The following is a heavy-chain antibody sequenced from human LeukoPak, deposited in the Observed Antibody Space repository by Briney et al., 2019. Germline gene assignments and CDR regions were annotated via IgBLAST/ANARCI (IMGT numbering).Heavy chain of an antibody. J-gene: IGHJ5*02. V-gene: IGHV4-4*07. CDR1: GGSISSYY. CDR2: INTSGST. D-gene: IGHD6-25*01. CDR3: AREGGDPRWLDP. Sequence: SETLSLTCTVSGGSISSYYWTWIRQSAGKGLEWIGRINTSGSTNYNPSLKSRVTMSVNTSKNQFSLNLTSVTAADTAVYSCAREGGDPRWLDPWGQGTLVTVSS.